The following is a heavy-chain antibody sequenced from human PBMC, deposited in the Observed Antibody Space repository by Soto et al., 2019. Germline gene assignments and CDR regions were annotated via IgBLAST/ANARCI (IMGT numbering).Heavy chain of an antibody. D-gene: IGHD3-3*02. V-gene: IGHV1-18*01. CDR3: ARDDASISRARALDV. CDR1: GYTFTSYG. Sequence: ASLKVSCKASGYTFTSYGISWVRQAPGQGLEWLGWISAYNGDTNYAQKFHGRVTMTTDSYTSTAYMDLGSLRSDDTAVFYCARDDASISRARALDVWGQGTLVTVSS. J-gene: IGHJ3*01. CDR2: ISAYNGDT.